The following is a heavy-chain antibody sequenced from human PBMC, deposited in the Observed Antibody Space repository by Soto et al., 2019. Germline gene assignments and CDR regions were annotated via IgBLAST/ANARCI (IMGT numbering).Heavy chain of an antibody. V-gene: IGHV4-34*01. Sequence: QVQLQQWGAGLLKPSETLSLTCAVYGGSFGFYYWSWIRQSPGRGLEWIGEINHSGRANYNPSLKSRVTISLDTSKNQFSLKLNSVTAADTAIYYCARGKVVDATFSTYHYMDVWGKGTTVTVSS. CDR3: ARGKVVDATFSTYHYMDV. CDR2: INHSGRA. CDR1: GGSFGFYY. D-gene: IGHD2-8*02. J-gene: IGHJ6*03.